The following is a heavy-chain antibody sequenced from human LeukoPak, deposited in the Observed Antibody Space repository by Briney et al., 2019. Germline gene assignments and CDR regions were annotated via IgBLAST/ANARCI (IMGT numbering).Heavy chain of an antibody. CDR2: INHSGST. CDR1: GGSLSGYY. V-gene: IGHV4-34*01. J-gene: IGHJ4*02. Sequence: PSETLSLTCGVYGGSLSGYYWSWIRQPPGKGLEWIGEINHSGSTNYNPSLKSRVTISVDTSKNQFSLKLSSVTAADTAVYYCARVGDDILTGYTIPYYFDYWGQGTLVTVSS. CDR3: ARVGDDILTGYTIPYYFDY. D-gene: IGHD3-9*01.